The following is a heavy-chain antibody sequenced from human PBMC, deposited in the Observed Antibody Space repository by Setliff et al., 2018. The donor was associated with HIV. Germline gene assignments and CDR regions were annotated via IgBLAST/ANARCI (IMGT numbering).Heavy chain of an antibody. CDR1: GGSVSNYY. CDR3: VRGPQWLVQKGRVYYFDY. CDR2: IYLNGIT. D-gene: IGHD6-19*01. J-gene: IGHJ4*02. V-gene: IGHV4-59*04. Sequence: SETLSLTCTVSGGSVSNYYWGWIRQPPGKGLEWIGSIYLNGITYYNPSLKSRVTTSVDTSQNQVSLKLNSMTAADTAVYFCVRGPQWLVQKGRVYYFDYWGQGTLVTVSS.